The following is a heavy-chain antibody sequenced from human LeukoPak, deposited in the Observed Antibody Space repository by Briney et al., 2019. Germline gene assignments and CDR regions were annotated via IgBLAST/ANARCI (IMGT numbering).Heavy chain of an antibody. CDR3: GRVRDSTGYYHRDAFNI. V-gene: IGHV1-2*06. CDR2: INPHSGGA. Sequence: ASVKVSCKASGYTFTAYYMHWVRQAPGQGLEWMGRINPHSGGANYAQKFQGRVTMTRDTSISTAYLGLSRLRSDDTAVYFCGRVRDSTGYYHRDAFNIWGQGTLVTVSS. J-gene: IGHJ3*02. CDR1: GYTFTAYY. D-gene: IGHD3-22*01.